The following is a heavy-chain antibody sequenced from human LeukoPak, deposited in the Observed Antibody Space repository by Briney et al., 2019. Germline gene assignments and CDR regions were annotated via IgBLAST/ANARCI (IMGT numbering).Heavy chain of an antibody. CDR2: IYSGGST. D-gene: IGHD3-10*01. J-gene: IGHJ4*02. Sequence: GGSLRLSCAASGFTVSSNYMSWVRQAPGKGLEWVSVIYSGGSTYYADSVKGRFTISRLNSKNTLYLQMNSLRAEDTAVYYCARERVLTMVRGVIITSGFDYWGQGTLVTVSS. CDR3: ARERVLTMVRGVIITSGFDY. V-gene: IGHV3-53*04. CDR1: GFTVSSNY.